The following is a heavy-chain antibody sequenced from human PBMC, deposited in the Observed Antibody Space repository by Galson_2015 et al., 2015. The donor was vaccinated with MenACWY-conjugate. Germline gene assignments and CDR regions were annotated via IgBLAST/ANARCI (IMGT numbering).Heavy chain of an antibody. V-gene: IGHV3-7*01. CDR1: GFTFDSYR. CDR3: ARIIHDGLDY. CDR2: INRDGGGT. J-gene: IGHJ4*02. D-gene: IGHD1-1*01. Sequence: SCAASGFTFDSYRMSWVRQAPGKGLEWVTNINRDGGGTYYASSVKGRFTISKDNAENSLYLQMNSLRAEDTAIYYCARIIHDGLDYWGQGTLVTVSS.